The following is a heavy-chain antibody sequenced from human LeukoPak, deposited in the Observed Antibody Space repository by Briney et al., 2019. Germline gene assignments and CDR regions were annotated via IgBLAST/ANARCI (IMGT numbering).Heavy chain of an antibody. CDR1: GGSMRDYY. CDR3: ARMSTHFYDTKGHFWYNWFDP. J-gene: IGHJ5*02. V-gene: IGHV4-59*01. D-gene: IGHD3-3*02. Sequence: PSETLSLTCTASGGSMRDYYWSWLRQSPGKGLDWIGHIYSTGTTTYNPSLKSRVSVSLDSSKNQFYMKLDSVTAADTAVYYCARMSTHFYDTKGHFWYNWFDPWGQGTLVTISS. CDR2: IYSTGTT.